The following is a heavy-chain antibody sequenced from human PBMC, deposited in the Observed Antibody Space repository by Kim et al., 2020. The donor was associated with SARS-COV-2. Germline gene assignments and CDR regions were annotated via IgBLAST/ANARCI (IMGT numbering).Heavy chain of an antibody. CDR1: GGSISSSSYY. D-gene: IGHD3-10*01. CDR3: ASPVGPHSVRGDYYFDY. J-gene: IGHJ4*02. V-gene: IGHV4-39*01. Sequence: SETLSLTCTVSGGSISSSSYYWGWIRQPPGKGLEWIGSIYYSGSTYYNPSLKSRVTISVDTSKNQFSLKLSSVTAADTAVYYCASPVGPHSVRGDYYFDYWGQGTLVTVSS. CDR2: IYYSGST.